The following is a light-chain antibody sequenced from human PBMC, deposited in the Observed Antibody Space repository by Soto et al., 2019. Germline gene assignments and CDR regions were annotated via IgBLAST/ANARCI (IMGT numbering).Light chain of an antibody. Sequence: SYELTQPSSVSVSPGQTARITCSGDVLAKKYARWFQQKPGQAPVLVIYKDSERPSGIPERFSGSSSGTTVTLTISGAQVEDEADYYCYSAADTPVFGGGTKVTVL. CDR2: KDS. J-gene: IGLJ2*01. V-gene: IGLV3-27*01. CDR1: VLAKKY. CDR3: YSAADTPV.